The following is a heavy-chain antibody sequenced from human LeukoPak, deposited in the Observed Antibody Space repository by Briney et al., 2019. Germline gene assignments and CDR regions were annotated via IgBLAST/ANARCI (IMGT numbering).Heavy chain of an antibody. J-gene: IGHJ4*02. V-gene: IGHV3-7*01. CDR1: GFAFSTYW. CDR2: IKQDGSET. Sequence: GGSLRLSCAASGFAFSTYWMSWVRQAPGKGLEWVADIKQDGSETHYVGSVKGRFTISRDNAKNSLYLEMNSLGAEDTAVYHCSRDLEYWGQGTLVTISS. CDR3: SRDLEY.